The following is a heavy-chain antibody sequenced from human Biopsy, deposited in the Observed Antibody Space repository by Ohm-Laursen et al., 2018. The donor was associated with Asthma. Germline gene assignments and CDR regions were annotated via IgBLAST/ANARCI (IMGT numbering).Heavy chain of an antibody. Sequence: SLRLSFSASLFTFIIYAIHLVLRSPFNGLYSVAVCVSYYDGCLTYYADSVTGLCTVARVESKNTLYLQLNILRPDDTSVYYCSRDVMEWYLPAFDFWGQGTLVTVSS. J-gene: IGHJ4*02. V-gene: IGHV3-30-3*01. CDR2: CVSYYDGCLT. CDR3: SRDVMEWYLPAFDF. D-gene: IGHD3-3*01. CDR1: LFTFIIYA.